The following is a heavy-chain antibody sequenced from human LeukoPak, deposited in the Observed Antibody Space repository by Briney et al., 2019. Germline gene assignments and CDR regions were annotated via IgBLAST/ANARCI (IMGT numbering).Heavy chain of an antibody. CDR3: AKDGGDSSSWYPLDY. V-gene: IGHV3-23*01. CDR1: GFTFGIYA. J-gene: IGHJ4*02. D-gene: IGHD6-13*01. Sequence: GGSLRLSCAASGFTFGIYAMSWVRQAPGEGLEWVSGISHSGGSTDYADPVKGRFIISRDNSKNTLYLQMKGLRVEDTAVYYCAKDGGDSSSWYPLDYWGQGTLVTVSS. CDR2: ISHSGGST.